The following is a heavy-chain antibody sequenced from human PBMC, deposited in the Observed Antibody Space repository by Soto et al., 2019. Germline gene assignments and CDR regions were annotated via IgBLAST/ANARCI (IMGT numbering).Heavy chain of an antibody. V-gene: IGHV4-59*08. CDR2: IYYSGST. D-gene: IGHD5-12*01. Sequence: SETLSLTCTVSGGSISSYYWSWIRQPPGKGLEWIGYIYYSGSTNYNPSLKSRVTISVDTSKNQFSLKLSSVTAADTAVYYCARHGSGYGGYETFDNWGQGTLVTVSS. J-gene: IGHJ4*02. CDR1: GGSISSYY. CDR3: ARHGSGYGGYETFDN.